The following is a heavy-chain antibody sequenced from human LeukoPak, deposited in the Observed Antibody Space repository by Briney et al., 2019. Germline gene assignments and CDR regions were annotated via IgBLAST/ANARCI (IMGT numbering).Heavy chain of an antibody. CDR3: ASHSSTSV. V-gene: IGHV3-15*01. CDR1: GFTFSNAW. D-gene: IGHD2-2*01. CDR2: IKTKTDGGTT. Sequence: PGGSLRPSCAASGFTFSNAWMTWVRQAPGKGLEWVGRIKTKTDGGTTDYAAPVKGRFTISRDDSRDTLYLQMNSLKTEDTAVYYCASHSSTSVWGQGTLVTVSS. J-gene: IGHJ4*02.